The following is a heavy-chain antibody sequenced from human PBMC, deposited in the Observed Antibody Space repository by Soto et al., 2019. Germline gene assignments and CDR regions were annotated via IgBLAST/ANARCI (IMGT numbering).Heavy chain of an antibody. CDR1: GYTFTSYY. CDR2: INPSGGST. Sequence: ASVKVSCKASGYTFTSYYMHWVRQAPGQGLEWMGIINPSGGSTSYAQKFQGRVTMTRDTSTSTVYMELSSLRSEDTAVYYCARDARGAIVVATISAKSYYYNMDVWGKGTRFTVPS. V-gene: IGHV1-46*03. CDR3: ARDARGAIVVATISAKSYYYNMDV. J-gene: IGHJ6*03. D-gene: IGHD5-12*01.